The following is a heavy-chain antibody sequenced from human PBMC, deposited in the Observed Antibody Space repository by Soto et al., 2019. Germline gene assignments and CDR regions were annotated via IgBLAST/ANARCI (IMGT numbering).Heavy chain of an antibody. Sequence: GGSLRLSCAACGFTLSSSWMHWVRQAPGKGLVWVSRINSDGSSTSYADSVKGRFTISRDNAKNTLYLQMNSLRVEDTAVYYCARDPDSGWYVDYWGQGTLVTVSS. D-gene: IGHD6-19*01. CDR3: ARDPDSGWYVDY. CDR2: INSDGSST. J-gene: IGHJ4*02. CDR1: GFTLSSSW. V-gene: IGHV3-74*01.